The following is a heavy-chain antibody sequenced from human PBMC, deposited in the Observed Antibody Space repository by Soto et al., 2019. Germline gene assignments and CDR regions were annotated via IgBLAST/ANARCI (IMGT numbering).Heavy chain of an antibody. CDR3: AKDIVVVVAATSSAYDY. V-gene: IGHV3-23*01. D-gene: IGHD2-15*01. Sequence: GGSLRLSCAASGFTFSSYAMSWVRQAPGKGLEWVSAISGSDGSTYYADSVKGRFTISRDNSKNTLYLQMNSLGAEDTAVYYCAKDIVVVVAATSSAYDYWGQGTLVTVPS. J-gene: IGHJ4*02. CDR2: ISGSDGST. CDR1: GFTFSSYA.